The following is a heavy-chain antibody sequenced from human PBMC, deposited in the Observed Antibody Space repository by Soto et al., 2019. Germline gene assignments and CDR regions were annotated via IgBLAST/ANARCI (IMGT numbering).Heavy chain of an antibody. D-gene: IGHD5-18*01. CDR3: ARDQPGYSYGYGLGY. CDR1: GWTFSSYS. V-gene: IGHV3-21*01. CDR2: ISSSSSYI. Sequence: LRLSCAASGWTFSSYSMNWVRQTPGKGLEWVSSISSSSSYIYYADSVKGRFTISRDNAKNSLYLQMNSLRAEDTAVYYCARDQPGYSYGYGLGYWGQGTLVTVSS. J-gene: IGHJ4*02.